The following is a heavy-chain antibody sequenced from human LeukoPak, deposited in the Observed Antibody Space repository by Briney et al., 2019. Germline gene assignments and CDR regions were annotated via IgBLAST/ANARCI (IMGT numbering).Heavy chain of an antibody. CDR2: INQDGSKE. V-gene: IGHV3-7*01. J-gene: IGHJ4*02. CDR3: VRDGGVSGYDLLDY. D-gene: IGHD5-12*01. CDR1: GVAFCDYW. Sequence: GGALRLSCAAPGVAFCDYWMTWVRQTPGERLEWVAHINQDGSKEHYMDSVKARFTISRDNAKNSLSLQMNSLRAEDTAVYYCVRDGGVSGYDLLDYWGQGTLVTVSS.